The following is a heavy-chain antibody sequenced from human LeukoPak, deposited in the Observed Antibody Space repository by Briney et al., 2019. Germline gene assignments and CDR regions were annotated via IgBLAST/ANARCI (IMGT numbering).Heavy chain of an antibody. D-gene: IGHD2-2*01. CDR2: INHSGSA. CDR1: GGSFRGYY. Sequence: PSETLSLTCAVYGGSFRGYYWSWIRQPPGKGLEWIGEINHSGSANYNPSLKSRVTISLDTSMKKFSLKLNSVTAADTAVYYCASTERCSTTCPLDYWGQGTLVTVSS. CDR3: ASTERCSTTCPLDY. V-gene: IGHV4-34*01. J-gene: IGHJ4*02.